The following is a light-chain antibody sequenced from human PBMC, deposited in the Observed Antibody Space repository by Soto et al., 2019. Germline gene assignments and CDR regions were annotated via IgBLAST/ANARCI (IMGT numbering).Light chain of an antibody. CDR1: SSNIGSNT. CDR3: AAWDDSLNGFYV. Sequence: QSALTQPPSASGTPGQRVTISCSGSSSNIGSNTVNWYQQLPGTAPKLLIYSNNQRPSGVPDRFSGSKSGTSASLAISGLQSEDEADYYCAAWDDSLNGFYVFGTGTKGTVL. CDR2: SNN. V-gene: IGLV1-44*01. J-gene: IGLJ1*01.